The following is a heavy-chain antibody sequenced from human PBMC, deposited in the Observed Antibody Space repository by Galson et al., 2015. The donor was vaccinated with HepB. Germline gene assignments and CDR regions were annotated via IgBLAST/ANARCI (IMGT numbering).Heavy chain of an antibody. V-gene: IGHV3-21*01. CDR1: GFTFKSYS. CDR3: ARLCRMGCEDF. CDR2: ISSSDSYR. Sequence: SLRLSCAASGFTFKSYSMNWVRQAPGKGPEWVSSISSSDSYRHYADSVQGRFTISRDNAKNSLYLQMNSLRAEDTAVYYCARLCRMGCEDFWGQGTLVTVSS. J-gene: IGHJ4*02.